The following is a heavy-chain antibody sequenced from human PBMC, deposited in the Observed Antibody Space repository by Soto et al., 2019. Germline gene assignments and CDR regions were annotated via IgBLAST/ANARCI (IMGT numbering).Heavy chain of an antibody. CDR2: IYYSGST. J-gene: IGHJ5*02. V-gene: IGHV4-39*01. D-gene: IGHD2-2*01. CDR3: ARAGDIVVVPAAHWFDP. CDR1: GGSISSSSYY. Sequence: SETLSLTCTVSGGSISSSSYYWGWIRQPPGKGLEWIGSIYYSGSTYYNPSLKSRVTISVDTSKNQFSLKLSSVTAADTAVYYCARAGDIVVVPAAHWFDPWGQGTLVTVSS.